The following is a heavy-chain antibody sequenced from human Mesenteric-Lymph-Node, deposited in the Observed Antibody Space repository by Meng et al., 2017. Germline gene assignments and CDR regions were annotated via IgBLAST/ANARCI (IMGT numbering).Heavy chain of an antibody. CDR2: IYYSGST. D-gene: IGHD5-12*01. Sequence: QVQLQESGSGLVKSSQTLFLICTVSGGSFSSGDYYWSWIRQPPGKGLEWSGYIYYSGSTYYNPSLKSRVTISVDTSKNQFSLRLSSVTAADTAVHYCARDLGVATSIAGFVYWGQGTLVTVSS. CDR3: ARDLGVATSIAGFVY. CDR1: GGSFSSGDYY. V-gene: IGHV4-30-4*01. J-gene: IGHJ4*02.